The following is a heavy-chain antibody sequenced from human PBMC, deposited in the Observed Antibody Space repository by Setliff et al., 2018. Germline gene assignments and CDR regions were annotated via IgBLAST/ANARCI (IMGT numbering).Heavy chain of an antibody. CDR2: IYWDDVK. CDR3: ARIRKGYTGYEGFDY. V-gene: IGHV2-5*02. CDR1: GFSLRSSGMA. J-gene: IGHJ4*02. Sequence: SGPTLVNPTQTLTLTCSFSGFSLRSSGMAVGWIRQPPGKALEWLALIYWDDVKRYSPFLKNRLTITQDTSKNQVVLTLTNMDPVDTATYYCARIRKGYTGYEGFDYWGQGTLVTVSS. D-gene: IGHD5-12*01.